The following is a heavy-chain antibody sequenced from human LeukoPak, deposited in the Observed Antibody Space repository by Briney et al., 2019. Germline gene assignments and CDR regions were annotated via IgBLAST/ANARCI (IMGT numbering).Heavy chain of an antibody. D-gene: IGHD6-13*01. V-gene: IGHV4-59*01. Sequence: SETLSLTCTVSGGSISSYYWSWIRQPPGKGLEWIGYIYYSGSTNYNPSLKSRVTISVDTSKNQFSLKLSSVTAADTAVYYCATQAAAEYFWYCYYMDVWGKGTTVTISS. J-gene: IGHJ6*03. CDR3: ATQAAAEYFWYCYYMDV. CDR1: GGSISSYY. CDR2: IYYSGST.